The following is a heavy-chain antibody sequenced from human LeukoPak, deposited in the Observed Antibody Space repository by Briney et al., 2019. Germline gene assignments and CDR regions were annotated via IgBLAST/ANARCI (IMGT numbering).Heavy chain of an antibody. V-gene: IGHV3-30*03. J-gene: IGHJ4*02. D-gene: IGHD5-12*01. CDR3: ASGMVAKILGYFDY. CDR2: ISYDGSNK. Sequence: PGRSLRLSCAASGFTFSSYGMHWVRQAPGKGLEWVAVISYDGSNKYYADSVKGRFTISRDNSKNTLYLQMNSLSAEDTAVYYCASGMVAKILGYFDYWGQGTLVTVSS. CDR1: GFTFSSYG.